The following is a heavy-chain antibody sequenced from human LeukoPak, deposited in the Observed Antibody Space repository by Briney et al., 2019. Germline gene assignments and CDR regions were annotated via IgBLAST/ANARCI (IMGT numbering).Heavy chain of an antibody. D-gene: IGHD1-14*01. V-gene: IGHV3-21*06. CDR1: GLTFSTSG. CDR2: IGPTGSDR. J-gene: IGHJ4*02. Sequence: GGSLRLSCTASGLTFSTSGFNWVRQAPGKGLEWVASIGPTGSDRYHADSIKGRFTISRDNANNFLYLQMNSLRAEDPAVYYCATETNGRHYDYWGQGTLLTVSS. CDR3: ATETNGRHYDY.